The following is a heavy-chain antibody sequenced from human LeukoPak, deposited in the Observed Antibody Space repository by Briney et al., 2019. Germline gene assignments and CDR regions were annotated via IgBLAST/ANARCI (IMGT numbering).Heavy chain of an antibody. CDR2: VYTSGST. D-gene: IGHD5-12*01. CDR1: GGSISSYY. CDR3: ARDGGYMGWFDP. V-gene: IGHV4-4*07. J-gene: IGHJ5*02. Sequence: SETPSLTCTVSGGSISSYYWSWIRQPAGKGLEWIGRVYTSGSTNYNPSLKSRVTMSVDTSKNQFSLKLSSVTAADTAVYYCARDGGYMGWFDPWGQGTLVTVSS.